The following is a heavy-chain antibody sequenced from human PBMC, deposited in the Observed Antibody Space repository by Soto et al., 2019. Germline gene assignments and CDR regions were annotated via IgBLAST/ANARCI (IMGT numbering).Heavy chain of an antibody. V-gene: IGHV1-69*01. Sequence: QVQLVQSGAEVKKPGSSVTVSCKASGGTFSSYAISWVRQAPGQGLEWMGGIIPISGTANYAQKFQGRVTITADESTSTAYMELSSLRSEDTAVYYWARSQGSSTSLEIYYYYYYGMDVWGQGTTVTVSS. CDR2: IIPISGTA. J-gene: IGHJ6*02. CDR1: GGTFSSYA. D-gene: IGHD2-2*01. CDR3: ARSQGSSTSLEIYYYYYYGMDV.